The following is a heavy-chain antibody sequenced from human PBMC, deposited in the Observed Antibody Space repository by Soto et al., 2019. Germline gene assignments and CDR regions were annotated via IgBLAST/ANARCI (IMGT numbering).Heavy chain of an antibody. CDR3: ARDYYDSSGTGY. Sequence: PGGSLRLSCAASGVTVSSNYMSWVRQAPGKGLEWVSVIYSGGSTYYADSVKGRFTISRDNSKNTLYLQMNSLRAEDTAVYYCARDYYDSSGTGYWGQGTLVTVSS. J-gene: IGHJ4*02. V-gene: IGHV3-53*01. CDR2: IYSGGST. D-gene: IGHD3-22*01. CDR1: GVTVSSNY.